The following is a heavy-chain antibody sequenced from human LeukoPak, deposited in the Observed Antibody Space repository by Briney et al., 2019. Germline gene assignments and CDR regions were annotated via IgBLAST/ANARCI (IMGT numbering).Heavy chain of an antibody. CDR2: ISTSSIYI. D-gene: IGHD3-22*01. CDR1: GFTFSSYT. V-gene: IGHV3-21*01. J-gene: IGHJ3*02. CDR3: ARVGDSADYHFFEVFDI. Sequence: GGSLRLSCAASGFTFSSYTMNWVRQAPGKGLEWVSSISTSSIYIYYADSLKGRFTISRDNARNSLYLQMNSLRADDTAVYYCARVGDSADYHFFEVFDIWGQGAMVTVSS.